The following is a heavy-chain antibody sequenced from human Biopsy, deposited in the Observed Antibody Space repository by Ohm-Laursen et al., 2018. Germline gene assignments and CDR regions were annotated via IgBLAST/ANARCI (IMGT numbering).Heavy chain of an antibody. Sequence: QTLSLTCAISGDSVSNNDAAWNWLRQSPSRGLEWLGRTYYRTKWYSDSAVSVKSRITISVDSSKNQFSLHLKSVSPDDTAVYYCARETPTGIPFNWFDPWGQGTLVSVST. CDR2: TYYRTKWYS. CDR3: ARETPTGIPFNWFDP. CDR1: GDSVSNNDAA. D-gene: IGHD1-1*01. V-gene: IGHV6-1*01. J-gene: IGHJ5*02.